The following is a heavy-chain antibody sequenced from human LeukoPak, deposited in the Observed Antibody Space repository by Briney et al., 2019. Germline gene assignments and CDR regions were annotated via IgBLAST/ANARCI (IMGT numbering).Heavy chain of an antibody. J-gene: IGHJ4*02. CDR1: GFTFSSYW. V-gene: IGHV3-53*01. CDR2: IYSGGST. D-gene: IGHD6-13*01. CDR3: ARAGPAAGIDY. Sequence: PGGSLRLSCAASGFTFSSYWMHWVRQAPGKGVVWVSVIYSGGSTYYADSVKGRFTISRDNSKNTLYLQMNSLRAEDTAVYYCARAGPAAGIDYWGQGTLVTVSS.